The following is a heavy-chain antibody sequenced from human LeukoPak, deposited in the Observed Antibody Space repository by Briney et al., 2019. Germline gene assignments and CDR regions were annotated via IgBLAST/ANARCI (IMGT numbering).Heavy chain of an antibody. Sequence: SETLSLTCTVSGGSISSSSYYWGWIRQPPGKGLEWIGSIYYSGSTYYNPSLKSRVTISVDTSKNQFSLKLSSVTAADTAVYYCARGLWYYDFWSGYLSPHFDYNWFDPWGQGTLVTVSS. CDR2: IYYSGST. J-gene: IGHJ5*02. CDR1: GGSISSSSYY. CDR3: ARGLWYYDFWSGYLSPHFDYNWFDP. D-gene: IGHD3-3*01. V-gene: IGHV4-39*07.